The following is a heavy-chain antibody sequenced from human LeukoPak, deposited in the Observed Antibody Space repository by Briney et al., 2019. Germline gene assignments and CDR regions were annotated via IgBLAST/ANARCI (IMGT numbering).Heavy chain of an antibody. D-gene: IGHD3-22*01. CDR3: AKDDSSGYHDY. J-gene: IGHJ4*02. CDR2: ISGSGVST. Sequence: PSETLSLTCAVYGGSFSGYYWSWIRQPPGKGLEWVSAISGSGVSTYYADSVKGRFTISRDNSKNTVYLQMNSLRGDDTAVYYCAKDDSSGYHDYWGQGTLVTVSS. V-gene: IGHV3-23*01. CDR1: GGSFSGYY.